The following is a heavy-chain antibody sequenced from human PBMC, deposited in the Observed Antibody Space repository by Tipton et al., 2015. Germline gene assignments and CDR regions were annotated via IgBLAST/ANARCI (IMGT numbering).Heavy chain of an antibody. V-gene: IGHV4-31*03. D-gene: IGHD3-22*01. J-gene: IGHJ4*02. CDR3: AREVWYNDSTGYDY. Sequence: TLSLTCTVSGASISTVGYYWSWIRQHPEKGLEYIGNIYYSGSSYYNPSLKSRVTMSVDTSKNQFSLHLSSVTAADTAVYYCAREVWYNDSTGYDYWGQGTLVTVSS. CDR1: GASISTVGYY. CDR2: IYYSGSS.